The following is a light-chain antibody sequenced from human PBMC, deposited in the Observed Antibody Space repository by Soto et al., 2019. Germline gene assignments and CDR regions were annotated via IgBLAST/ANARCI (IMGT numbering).Light chain of an antibody. Sequence: DIQMTQSPSSLSASVGDRVTITCRASQSISSYLNWYQQKPGKAPKLLIYAASSLQSGVPSRFSVSGSATDFTLTISSLQPEDFATYYCQQSYSTPPTFGQGTKLEIK. J-gene: IGKJ2*01. CDR2: AAS. CDR1: QSISSY. V-gene: IGKV1-39*01. CDR3: QQSYSTPPT.